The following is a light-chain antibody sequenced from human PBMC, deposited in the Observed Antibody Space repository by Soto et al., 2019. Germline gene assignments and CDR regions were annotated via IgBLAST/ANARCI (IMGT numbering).Light chain of an antibody. CDR2: KAS. V-gene: IGKV1-5*03. CDR1: QSISTW. J-gene: IGKJ1*01. Sequence: DIQMTQSPSTLSASVGDRVTITCRASQSISTWLAWYQQKPGRAPKLMIYKASRLESGVPSRFSDSGSGTEFSLTISSLRPEDFASCYCQLYNRNFSLTFGQGTREEIK. CDR3: QLYNRNFSLT.